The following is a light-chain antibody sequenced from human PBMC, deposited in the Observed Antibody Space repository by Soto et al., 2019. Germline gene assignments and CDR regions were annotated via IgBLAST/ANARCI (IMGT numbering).Light chain of an antibody. J-gene: IGKJ1*01. CDR2: KAS. V-gene: IGKV1-5*03. Sequence: QMTQSPSTLSASVGDRVTITCRASQSISSWLAWYQQKPGKAPKLLIYKASSLESGVPSRFSGSGSGTEFTLTISCLQPDDFATYYCQQYNSYSWTFGQGTKVDIK. CDR1: QSISSW. CDR3: QQYNSYSWT.